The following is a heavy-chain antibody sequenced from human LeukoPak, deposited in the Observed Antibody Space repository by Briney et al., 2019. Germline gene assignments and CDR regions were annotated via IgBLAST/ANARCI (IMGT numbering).Heavy chain of an antibody. CDR2: IRCDGSNK. D-gene: IGHD2-2*01. J-gene: IGHJ4*02. Sequence: GGSLRLSCVASGFTFSNYGMHWVRQAPGKGLEWVAFIRCDGSNKYYADSVKGRFTISRDNSKNTLYLQMNSLRAEDTAVYYCAKDPLGYCSSTSCWMVDYWGQGTLVTVSS. CDR3: AKDPLGYCSSTSCWMVDY. V-gene: IGHV3-30*02. CDR1: GFTFSNYG.